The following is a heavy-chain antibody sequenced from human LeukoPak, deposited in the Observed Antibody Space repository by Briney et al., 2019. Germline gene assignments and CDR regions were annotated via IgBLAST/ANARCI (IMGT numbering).Heavy chain of an antibody. CDR1: GGTFSSYA. V-gene: IGHV1-69*04. D-gene: IGHD1-26*01. CDR2: IIPILGIA. Sequence: SVHVSCKASGGTFSSYAINWVRQAPGPAPGQGLEWMGWIIPILGIANYAQKFQGRVTITADKSTSIVYMELSSLRSEDAAVYYCAKDVRVGGGGMDVWGQGTPVTVSS. CDR3: AKDVRVGGGGMDV. J-gene: IGHJ6*02.